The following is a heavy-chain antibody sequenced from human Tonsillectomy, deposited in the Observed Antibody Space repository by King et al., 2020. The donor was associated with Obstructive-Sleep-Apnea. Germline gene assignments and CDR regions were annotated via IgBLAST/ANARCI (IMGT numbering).Heavy chain of an antibody. Sequence: HLVQSGAEVKKPGASVKVSCKASGYTFTTYSIHWVRQAPGQRLEWMGWINAGNGNSKYSQKFQGRVSITRDTSASTAYMDLSSLRSEDTAVYYCARRPGSRYFDYWGQGTLVTVSS. CDR2: INAGNGNS. V-gene: IGHV1-3*01. D-gene: IGHD6-6*01. J-gene: IGHJ4*02. CDR3: ARRPGSRYFDY. CDR1: GYTFTTYS.